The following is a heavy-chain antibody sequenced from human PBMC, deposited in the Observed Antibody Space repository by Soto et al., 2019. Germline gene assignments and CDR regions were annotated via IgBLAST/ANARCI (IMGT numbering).Heavy chain of an antibody. V-gene: IGHV3-23*01. D-gene: IGHD5-12*01. CDR2: VSDSGGST. CDR3: AEGGFYDGFDY. Sequence: GGSLRLSCAASGFTFSNFAMSWVRQAPGKGLEWVSTVSDSGGSTYYADSVKGRFTISRDNSKNTVFLQMNSLRAEDTAVYYCAEGGFYDGFDYWGQGTLVTVSS. J-gene: IGHJ4*02. CDR1: GFTFSNFA.